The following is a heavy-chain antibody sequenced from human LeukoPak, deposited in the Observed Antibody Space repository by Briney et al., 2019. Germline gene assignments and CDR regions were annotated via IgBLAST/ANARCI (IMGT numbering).Heavy chain of an antibody. CDR2: TYYSGST. CDR1: GGSISSGDYY. Sequence: SQTLSLTCTVSGGSISSGDYYWSWIRQPPGKGLEWIGYTYYSGSTYYNPSLKSRVTISVDTSKNQFSLKLSSVTAADTAVYYCARTPTVWGSYRYTSDYWGQGTLVTVSS. J-gene: IGHJ4*02. CDR3: ARTPTVWGSYRYTSDY. V-gene: IGHV4-30-4*08. D-gene: IGHD3-16*02.